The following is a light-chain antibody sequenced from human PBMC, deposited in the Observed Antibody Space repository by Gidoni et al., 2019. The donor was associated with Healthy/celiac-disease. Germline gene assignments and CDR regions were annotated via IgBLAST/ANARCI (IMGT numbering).Light chain of an antibody. CDR1: QSVSSY. CDR3: QQRSNWPPLVT. Sequence: IVLTQSPATLSLSPGERATLSCSASQSVSSYLAWDQQKPGQAPRLLIYDASNRATGIPARFSGSGSGTDFTLTISSLEPEDFAVYYCQQRSNWPPLVTFGPGTKVDIK. J-gene: IGKJ3*01. V-gene: IGKV3-11*01. CDR2: DAS.